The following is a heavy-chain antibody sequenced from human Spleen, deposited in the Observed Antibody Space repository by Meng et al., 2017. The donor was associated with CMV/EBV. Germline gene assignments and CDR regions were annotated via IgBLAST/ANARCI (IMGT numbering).Heavy chain of an antibody. CDR3: ARADSSGYESAVDI. D-gene: IGHD3-22*01. CDR1: GFTFNSYS. Sequence: GGSLRLSCAASGFTFNSYSMNWVRQAPGKGLEWVSSISSSSSYIYYADSVKGRFTISRDNAKNSLYLQMNSLRAEDTAVYYCARADSSGYESAVDIWGQGTMVTVSS. V-gene: IGHV3-21*01. J-gene: IGHJ3*02. CDR2: ISSSSSYI.